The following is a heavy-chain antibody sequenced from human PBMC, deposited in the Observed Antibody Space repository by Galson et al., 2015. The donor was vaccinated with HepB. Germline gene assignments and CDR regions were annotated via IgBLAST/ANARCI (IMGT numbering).Heavy chain of an antibody. CDR3: ARVSLGTCSSTSCYAFYYYGMDV. CDR1: GFTFSSYG. V-gene: IGHV3-33*01. J-gene: IGHJ6*02. D-gene: IGHD2-2*01. Sequence: SLRLSCAASGFTFSSYGMHWVRQAPGKGLEWVAVIWYDGSNKYYADSVKGRFTISRDNSKNTLYLQMNSLRAEDTAVYYCARVSLGTCSSTSCYAFYYYGMDVWGQGTTVTVSS. CDR2: IWYDGSNK.